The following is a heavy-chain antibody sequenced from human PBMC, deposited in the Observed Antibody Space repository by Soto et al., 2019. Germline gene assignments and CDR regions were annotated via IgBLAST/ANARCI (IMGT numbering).Heavy chain of an antibody. CDR2: VHYSGST. CDR1: GASIASYY. D-gene: IGHD3-22*01. Sequence: PAETLSLTCTVSGASIASYYCIFIRHSPFKRLEWIAYVHYSGSTNYNPSLKSRVTISVDTSKNQFSLKLSSVTAADTAVYYCARGYYDSRGQANTFDIWGQGTMVTVSS. V-gene: IGHV4-59*01. J-gene: IGHJ3*02. CDR3: ARGYYDSRGQANTFDI.